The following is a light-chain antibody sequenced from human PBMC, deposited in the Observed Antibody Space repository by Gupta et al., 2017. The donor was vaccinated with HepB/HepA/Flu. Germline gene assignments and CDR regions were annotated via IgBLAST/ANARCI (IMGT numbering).Light chain of an antibody. CDR3: SSYAGSNILV. V-gene: IGLV2-8*01. Sequence: QSALTQPPSASGSPGPSVTISCTGTNSDVAGHNYVSWYQQHPGKAPKLIIYEVSKRPSGVPDRFSGSKSGNTASLTVSGLQAEDETDYYCSSYAGSNILVFGGGTKLTVL. J-gene: IGLJ2*01. CDR2: EVS. CDR1: NSDVAGHNY.